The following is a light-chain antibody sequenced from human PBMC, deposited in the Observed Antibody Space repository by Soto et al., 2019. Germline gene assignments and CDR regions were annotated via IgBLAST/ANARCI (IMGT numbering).Light chain of an antibody. CDR3: QQYNNWPLVT. CDR2: RAS. CDR1: QSVGTY. V-gene: IGKV3-15*01. J-gene: IGKJ4*01. Sequence: EIVMTQSPATLSVSPGERATLSCRASQSVGTYLAWYQQKPGQAPRLLIFRASTRATGIPARFSGSGSGSEFTLTISSLQSEDFAVYSCQQYNNWPLVTFGGGTKVEIK.